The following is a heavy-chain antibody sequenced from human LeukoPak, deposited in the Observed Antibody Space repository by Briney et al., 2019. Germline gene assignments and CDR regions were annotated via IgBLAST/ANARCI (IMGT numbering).Heavy chain of an antibody. D-gene: IGHD3-16*01. CDR1: GFTFGNHW. CDR3: VKWGIEADMED. Sequence: GGSPRLSCEASGFTFGNHWMPWVHQAPGKGLEWVATISRGGGSISYVDSVRGRFTISRDNAKKSGFLRMNSLRAEETAGYQCVKWGIEADMEDWGQGTLVTVSS. V-gene: IGHV3-7*01. CDR2: ISRGGGSI. J-gene: IGHJ4*02.